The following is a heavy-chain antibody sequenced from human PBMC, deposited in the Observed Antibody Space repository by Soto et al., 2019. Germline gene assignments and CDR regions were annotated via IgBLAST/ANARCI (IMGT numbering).Heavy chain of an antibody. V-gene: IGHV3-30*18. J-gene: IGHJ4*02. CDR2: ISYDGSNK. D-gene: IGHD5-18*01. CDR1: GFTFSSYG. Sequence: VQLVESGGGVVQPGRSLRLSCAASGFTFSSYGMHWVRQAPGKGLEWVAVISYDGSNKYYADSVKGRFTISRDNSKNTLYLQMNSLRAEDTAVYYCAKNKIVDTAMVIVDYWGQGTLVTVSS. CDR3: AKNKIVDTAMVIVDY.